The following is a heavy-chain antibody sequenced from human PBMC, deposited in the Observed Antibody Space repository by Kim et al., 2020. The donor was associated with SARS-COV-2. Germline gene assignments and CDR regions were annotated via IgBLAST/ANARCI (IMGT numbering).Heavy chain of an antibody. Sequence: SINNADSMKGRFTISRDNAKNSLYLQMNSLRAEDTAVYYCARDRRGFDYWGQGTLVTVSS. V-gene: IGHV3-21*01. J-gene: IGHJ4*02. D-gene: IGHD1-26*01. CDR2: SI. CDR3: ARDRRGFDY.